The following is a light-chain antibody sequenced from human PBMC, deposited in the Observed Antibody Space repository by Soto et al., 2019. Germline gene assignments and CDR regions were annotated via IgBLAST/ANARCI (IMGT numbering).Light chain of an antibody. V-gene: IGKV3-15*01. Sequence: TVMTQSPATLSASPGERATLSCRASQSISSNLAWFRQKPGQAPRLLIYGASTRATGIPARFSGSGSGTDFTLTISSLQSEDFAIYYCQHYNNWPPYTFGQGTKLEIK. CDR2: GAS. CDR1: QSISSN. CDR3: QHYNNWPPYT. J-gene: IGKJ2*01.